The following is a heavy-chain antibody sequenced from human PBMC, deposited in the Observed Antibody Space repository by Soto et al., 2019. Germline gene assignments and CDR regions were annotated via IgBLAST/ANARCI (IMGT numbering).Heavy chain of an antibody. CDR3: ATTIAVAGMDYYYYGMDV. D-gene: IGHD6-19*01. J-gene: IGHJ6*02. Sequence: QLQLQESGPGLVKPSETLSLTCTVSGGSISSSSYYWGWIRQPPGKGLEWIGSIYYSGSTYYNPSLKGRVTMSVDTSTNQFSLKLSSVTAADTAVYYCATTIAVAGMDYYYYGMDVWGQGTTVTVSS. CDR1: GGSISSSSYY. V-gene: IGHV4-39*01. CDR2: IYYSGST.